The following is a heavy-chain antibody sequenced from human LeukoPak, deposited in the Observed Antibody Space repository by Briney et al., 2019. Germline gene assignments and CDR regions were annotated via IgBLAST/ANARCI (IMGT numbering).Heavy chain of an antibody. CDR3: AKDRPNYYGSNGHYYKLNGDC. Sequence: GGFLRLSCAASGFTFSSYAMSWVRQAPGKGLEWVSSITSSGAATYYADSVKGRFTISRDNSDNTLYLQMNSLRAEDTAVYYGAKDRPNYYGSNGHYYKLNGDCWGQGTLVTVSS. V-gene: IGHV3-23*01. CDR2: ITSSGAAT. D-gene: IGHD3-22*01. CDR1: GFTFSSYA. J-gene: IGHJ4*02.